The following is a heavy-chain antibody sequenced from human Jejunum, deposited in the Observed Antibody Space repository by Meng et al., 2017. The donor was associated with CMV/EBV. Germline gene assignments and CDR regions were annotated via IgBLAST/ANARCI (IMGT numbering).Heavy chain of an antibody. CDR3: ARGSLLWFPGGPDY. V-gene: IGHV1-2*02. CDR2: INPNSGGT. Sequence: KTSGYTFTGYYMHWVRQAPGQGLEWMGWINPNSGGTNYAQKFQGRVTMTRDTSISTAYMELSRLRSDDTAVYYCARGSLLWFPGGPDYWGQGTLVTVSS. CDR1: GYTFTGYY. D-gene: IGHD3-10*01. J-gene: IGHJ4*02.